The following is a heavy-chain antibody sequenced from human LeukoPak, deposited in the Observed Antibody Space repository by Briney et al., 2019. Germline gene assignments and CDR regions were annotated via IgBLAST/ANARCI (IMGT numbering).Heavy chain of an antibody. J-gene: IGHJ4*02. Sequence: SVKVSCKASGGTFSSYAISWVGQAPGQGLEWMGGIIPIFGTANYAQKFQGRVTITADESTSTAYMELSSLRSEDTAVYYCARSALSSAVVVTAPDYWGQGTLVTVSS. V-gene: IGHV1-69*13. CDR3: ARSALSSAVVVTAPDY. CDR2: IIPIFGTA. D-gene: IGHD2-21*02. CDR1: GGTFSSYA.